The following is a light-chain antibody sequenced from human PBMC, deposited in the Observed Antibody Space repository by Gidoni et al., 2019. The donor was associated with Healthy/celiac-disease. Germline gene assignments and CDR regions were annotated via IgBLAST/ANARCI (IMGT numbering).Light chain of an antibody. CDR1: QDISNY. CDR2: DAS. V-gene: IGKV1-33*01. Sequence: DIQMTQPPSSLSASVGDRVTITCQASQDISNYLNWYQQKPGKAPKLLIYDASNLETGVPSRFSGSGSGTDFTFTISSLQPEDIATYYWQQYDNLPFTFGPGTKVDIK. CDR3: QQYDNLPFT. J-gene: IGKJ3*01.